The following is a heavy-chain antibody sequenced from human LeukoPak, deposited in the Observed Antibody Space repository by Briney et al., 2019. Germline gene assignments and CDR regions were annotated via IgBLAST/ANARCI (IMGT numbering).Heavy chain of an antibody. CDR3: ARGGDSSSWSVDH. CDR2: IYTIGST. CDR1: GGSISSYY. D-gene: IGHD6-13*01. J-gene: IGHJ4*02. V-gene: IGHV4-4*07. Sequence: SETLSLTCTVSGGSISSYYWNWIRQPAGKGLEWIGRIYTIGSTNYNPSLKSRVTMSVDTSKNQFSLKLSSVTAADTAVYYCARGGDSSSWSVDHWGQGTLVTVSS.